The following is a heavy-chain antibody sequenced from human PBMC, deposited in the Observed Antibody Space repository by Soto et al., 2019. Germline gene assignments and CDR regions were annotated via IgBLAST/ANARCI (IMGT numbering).Heavy chain of an antibody. J-gene: IGHJ4*02. Sequence: ASVKVSCKTSGYTFSAYYMHWVRQAPGQGLEWMGWINPKSGGTLYAQKFQGRVTMTRDTSISTAYMEFSRLRSDDTAVYYCARGGTFAYDTSGYSVYWGQGTLVTVSS. D-gene: IGHD3-22*01. V-gene: IGHV1-2*02. CDR2: INPKSGGT. CDR3: ARGGTFAYDTSGYSVY. CDR1: GYTFSAYY.